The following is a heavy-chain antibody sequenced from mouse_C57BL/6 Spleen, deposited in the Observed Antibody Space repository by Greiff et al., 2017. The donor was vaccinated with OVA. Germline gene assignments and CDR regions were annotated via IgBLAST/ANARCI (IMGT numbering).Heavy chain of an antibody. D-gene: IGHD1-1*01. CDR2: IDPENGDT. Sequence: EVQLQQSGAELVRPGASVKLSCTASGFNIKDDYMHWVKQRPEQGLEWIGWIDPENGDTEYASKFQGKATITADTSSNTAYLQLSSLTSEDTAVYYCTTFTTGYFDVWGTGTTVTVSS. CDR1: GFNIKDDY. J-gene: IGHJ1*03. V-gene: IGHV14-4*01. CDR3: TTFTTGYFDV.